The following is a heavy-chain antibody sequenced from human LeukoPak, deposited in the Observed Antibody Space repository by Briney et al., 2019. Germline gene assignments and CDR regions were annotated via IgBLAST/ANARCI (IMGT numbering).Heavy chain of an antibody. CDR1: GYTFTSYG. J-gene: IGHJ4*02. D-gene: IGHD3-16*02. Sequence: ASVKVACKASGYTFTSYGISWVRQAPGQGLEWMGWISAYNGNTNYAQKLQGRVTMTTDTSTSTAYMELRSLRSDDTAVYYCARGAMGELSLYLDYWGQGTLVTVSS. V-gene: IGHV1-18*01. CDR2: ISAYNGNT. CDR3: ARGAMGELSLYLDY.